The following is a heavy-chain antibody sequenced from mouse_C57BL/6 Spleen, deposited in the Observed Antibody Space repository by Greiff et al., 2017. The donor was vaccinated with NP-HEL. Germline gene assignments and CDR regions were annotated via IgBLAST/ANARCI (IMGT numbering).Heavy chain of an antibody. J-gene: IGHJ2*01. CDR1: GYTFTDYY. D-gene: IGHD1-1*01. CDR3: AREGITTVVPYYFDY. CDR2: INPNNGGT. V-gene: IGHV1-26*01. Sequence: VQLQQSGPELVKPGASVKISCKASGYTFTDYYMNWVKQSHGKSLEWIGDINPNNGGTSYNQKFKGKATLTVDKSSSTAYMELRSLTSEDSAVYYCAREGITTVVPYYFDYWGQGTTLTVSS.